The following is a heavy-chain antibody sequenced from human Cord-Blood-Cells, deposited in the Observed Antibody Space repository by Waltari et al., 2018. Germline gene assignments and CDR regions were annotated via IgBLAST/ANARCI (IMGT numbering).Heavy chain of an antibody. CDR1: GFTFSSYA. Sequence: QVQLVESGGGVVKPGRSLRLSCAASGFTFSSYAMHWVRQAPGKGLEWVAVISYDGSNKYYADSVKGRFTISRDNSKNTLYLQMNSLRAEDTAVYYCARDRDSSNWFDPWGQGTLVTVSS. J-gene: IGHJ5*02. D-gene: IGHD6-13*01. V-gene: IGHV3-30-3*01. CDR2: ISYDGSNK. CDR3: ARDRDSSNWFDP.